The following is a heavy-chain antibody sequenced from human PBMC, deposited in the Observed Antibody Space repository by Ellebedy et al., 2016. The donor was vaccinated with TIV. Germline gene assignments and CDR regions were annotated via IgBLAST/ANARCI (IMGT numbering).Heavy chain of an antibody. CDR3: ARSSGWYCFDY. Sequence: MPSETLSLTCAVSGGSVSSSNCWHWVRQSPGKGLEWLGELSHSGSHKYSPSLKSRASVSLDASKNQFSLRLKSVTAADTAVYYCARSSGWYCFDYWGQGTLVTVSS. D-gene: IGHD3-10*01. J-gene: IGHJ4*02. CDR2: LSHSGSH. CDR1: GGSVSSSNC. V-gene: IGHV4-4*02.